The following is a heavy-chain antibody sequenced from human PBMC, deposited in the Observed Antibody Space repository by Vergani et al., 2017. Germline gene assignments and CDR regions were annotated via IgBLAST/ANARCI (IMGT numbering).Heavy chain of an antibody. Sequence: EVQLVESGGGLVQPGGSLRLSCAASGFTFDDYAMHWVRQAPGKGLEWVSGISWNSGSIGYADSVKGRFTISRDNAKNSLYLQMNSLRAEDTALYYCAKGGTTDYYGMDVWGQGTTVTVSS. CDR3: AKGGTTDYYGMDV. D-gene: IGHD1-1*01. V-gene: IGHV3-9*01. J-gene: IGHJ6*02. CDR1: GFTFDDYA. CDR2: ISWNSGSI.